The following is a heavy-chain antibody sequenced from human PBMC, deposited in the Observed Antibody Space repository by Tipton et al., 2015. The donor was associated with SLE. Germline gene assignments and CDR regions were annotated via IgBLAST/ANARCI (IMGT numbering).Heavy chain of an antibody. V-gene: IGHV3-74*01. J-gene: IGHJ4*02. CDR2: VGIDSDGTRT. D-gene: IGHD2-15*01. CDR3: VREGWWRYFDY. CDR1: GFTSSSYW. Sequence: SLRLSCAASGFTSSSYWMHWVRQSPGKGLVWVSGVGIDSDGTRTIYADSVRGRFTISRDNAKNTLYFQMNSLRAEDTAVYYCVREGWWRYFDYWGQGTLVTVSS.